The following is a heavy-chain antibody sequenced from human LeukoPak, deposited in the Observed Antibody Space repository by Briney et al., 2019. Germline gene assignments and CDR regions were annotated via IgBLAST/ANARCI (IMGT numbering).Heavy chain of an antibody. CDR3: ARVEDFWSGSRDY. J-gene: IGHJ4*02. Sequence: LVASVKVSCKASGYTFTGYYMHWVRQAPGQGLEWMGWMNPNSGNTGYAQKFQGRVTMTRNTSISTAYMELSSLRSEDTAVYYCARVEDFWSGSRDYWGQGTLVTASS. CDR2: MNPNSGNT. CDR1: GYTFTGYY. V-gene: IGHV1-8*02. D-gene: IGHD3-3*01.